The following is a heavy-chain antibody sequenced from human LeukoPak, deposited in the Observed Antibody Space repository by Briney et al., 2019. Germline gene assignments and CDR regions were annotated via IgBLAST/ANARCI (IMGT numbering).Heavy chain of an antibody. Sequence: GGSLRLSCAASGFTFSSSAMNWVRQAPGKGLEWVSTVSGSGGTTHYAESVKGRFTISRDNSKSTLYLQMNSLRAEDTALYYCVTSARWYNYFVMAVWGQGTTVTVSS. CDR2: VSGSGGTT. CDR1: GFTFSSSA. V-gene: IGHV3-23*01. D-gene: IGHD2-15*01. J-gene: IGHJ6*02. CDR3: VTSARWYNYFVMAV.